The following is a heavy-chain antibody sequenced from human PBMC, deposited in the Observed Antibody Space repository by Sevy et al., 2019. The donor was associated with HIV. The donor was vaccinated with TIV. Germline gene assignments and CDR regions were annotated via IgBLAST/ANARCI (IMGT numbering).Heavy chain of an antibody. V-gene: IGHV1-24*01. CDR3: ATNTDYGDSDY. J-gene: IGHJ4*02. D-gene: IGHD4-17*01. Sequence: ASVKVSCKVSGYTLTELSMHWVRQAPGKGLEWMGSFDTEDGETLYAQKFQVRVTMTEDTSTDTAYMELSSLRSEDTAVYYCATNTDYGDSDYWGQGTLVTVSS. CDR2: FDTEDGET. CDR1: GYTLTELS.